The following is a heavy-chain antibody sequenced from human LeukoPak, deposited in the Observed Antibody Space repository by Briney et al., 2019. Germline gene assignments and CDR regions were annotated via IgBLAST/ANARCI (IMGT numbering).Heavy chain of an antibody. D-gene: IGHD2-15*01. CDR3: ARDLGLCSGGSCYSFDP. CDR2: ISGSAGST. Sequence: GGSLRLSCAASGFTFSSYAMTWVRQAPGKGLKWVSGISGSAGSTYYADSVKGRFTISRDNSRNTLYLQMNSLRVEDTAVYYCARDLGLCSGGSCYSFDPWGQGTLVTVSS. V-gene: IGHV3-23*01. J-gene: IGHJ5*02. CDR1: GFTFSSYA.